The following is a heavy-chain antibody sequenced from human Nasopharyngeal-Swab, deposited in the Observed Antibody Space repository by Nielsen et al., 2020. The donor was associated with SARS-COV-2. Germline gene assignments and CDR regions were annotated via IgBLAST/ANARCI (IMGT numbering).Heavy chain of an antibody. CDR1: GFTFSRYA. CDR2: ISFAGTNK. V-gene: IGHV3-30*04. J-gene: IGHJ5*02. Sequence: GESLKISCAASGFTFSRYAMHWVRQAPGKGLEWVAVISFAGTNKYYTDSVKGRFTISRDDSKNTLYLLLDNLRPDDTAVYYCARAPTVTTFNWLDPWGQGTLVTVSS. CDR3: ARAPTVTTFNWLDP. D-gene: IGHD4-17*01.